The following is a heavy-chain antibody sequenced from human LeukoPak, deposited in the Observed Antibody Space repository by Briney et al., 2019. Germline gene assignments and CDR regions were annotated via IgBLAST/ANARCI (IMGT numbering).Heavy chain of an antibody. Sequence: SETLSLTCAVSGVSFNDYYWSWVRQTPGKGLEWIGEINHSGYTNDSPSLKSRVTLSIDTSRKQFSLNLRSVTVADTGIYYCARMTAGHDYWGQGTLVTVSS. J-gene: IGHJ4*02. CDR2: INHSGYT. CDR3: ARMTAGHDY. D-gene: IGHD2-21*02. CDR1: GVSFNDYY. V-gene: IGHV4-34*01.